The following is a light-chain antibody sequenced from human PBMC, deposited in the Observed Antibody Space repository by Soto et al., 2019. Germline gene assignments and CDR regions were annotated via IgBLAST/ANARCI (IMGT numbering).Light chain of an antibody. CDR1: SSAVGSYSF. CDR3: GSHAVGSTLI. J-gene: IGLJ2*01. V-gene: IGLV2-23*01. CDR2: GAT. Sequence: QAALTQPASASGSPGQSIIISCTGTSSAVGSYSFVSWYQQHPSKAPTLLIYGATERRSGVSNRFSGSKSGNTTSLTISGVRAEDEADYYCGSHAVGSTLIFGGGTKVTVL.